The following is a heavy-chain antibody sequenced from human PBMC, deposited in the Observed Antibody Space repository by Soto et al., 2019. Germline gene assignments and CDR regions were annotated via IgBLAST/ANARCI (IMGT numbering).Heavy chain of an antibody. V-gene: IGHV3-30*18. CDR3: AKDRKQLGKPFDY. Sequence: QVQLVESGGGVVQPGRSLRLSCAASGFTFSSYGMHWVRQAPGKGLEWVAVISYDGSNKYYADSVKGRFTISRDNSKNTLYLQMNSLRAEDTAVYYCAKDRKQLGKPFDYWGQGTLVTVSS. CDR2: ISYDGSNK. D-gene: IGHD6-13*01. J-gene: IGHJ4*02. CDR1: GFTFSSYG.